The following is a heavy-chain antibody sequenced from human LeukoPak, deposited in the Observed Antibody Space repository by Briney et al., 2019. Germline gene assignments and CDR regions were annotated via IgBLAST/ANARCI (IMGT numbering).Heavy chain of an antibody. CDR1: GYTFTSYG. V-gene: IGHV1-2*06. J-gene: IGHJ4*02. Sequence: GASVKVSCKASGYTFTSYGISWVRQAPGQGLEWMGRINPNSGGTNYAQKFQGRVTMTRDTSISTAYMELTRLTSDDTAVYYCARERAVQGYCSGGRCYINDYWGQGTLVTVSS. CDR3: ARERAVQGYCSGGRCYINDY. CDR2: INPNSGGT. D-gene: IGHD2-15*01.